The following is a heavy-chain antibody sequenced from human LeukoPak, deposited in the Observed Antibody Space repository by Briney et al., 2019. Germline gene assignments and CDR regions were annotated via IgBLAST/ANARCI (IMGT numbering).Heavy chain of an antibody. Sequence: GASVKVSCKASGYTFTGYYMHWVRQAPGQGLEWMGWINPNSGGTNYAQKFQGRVTMTRDTSISTAYMELSRLRSDDTAVYYCAREWEGPNSGYDPTKYNSFDPWGQGTLVTVSS. CDR2: INPNSGGT. D-gene: IGHD5-12*01. V-gene: IGHV1-2*02. CDR1: GYTFTGYY. CDR3: AREWEGPNSGYDPTKYNSFDP. J-gene: IGHJ5*02.